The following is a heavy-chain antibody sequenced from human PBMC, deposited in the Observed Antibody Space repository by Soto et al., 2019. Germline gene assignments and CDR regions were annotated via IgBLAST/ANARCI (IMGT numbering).Heavy chain of an antibody. CDR2: IYYSGST. V-gene: IGHV4-31*03. CDR1: GGSISSGGYY. Sequence: PSETLSLTCTVSGGSISSGGYYWSWIRQHPGKGLEWIGYIYYSGSTYYNPSLKSRVTISVDTSKNQFSLKLSSVTAADTAVYYCAREERHYYDSSGYLDYWGQGTLVTV. J-gene: IGHJ4*02. D-gene: IGHD3-22*01. CDR3: AREERHYYDSSGYLDY.